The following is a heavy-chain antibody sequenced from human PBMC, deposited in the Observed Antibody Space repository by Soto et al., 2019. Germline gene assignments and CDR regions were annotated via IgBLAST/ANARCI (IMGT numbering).Heavy chain of an antibody. D-gene: IGHD1-1*01. Sequence: EVQLVESGGGLVKPGGSLRLSCAASGFTFSNAWMSWVRQAPGKGLEWVGRIKSKTDGGTTDYVAPVKGRFTISRDDSKNILFLQMNSLKAEDTAVYYCTTVGGTGRTWGQIDYWGQGTLVTVSS. CDR1: GFTFSNAW. CDR3: TTVGGTGRTWGQIDY. V-gene: IGHV3-15*01. CDR2: IKSKTDGGTT. J-gene: IGHJ4*02.